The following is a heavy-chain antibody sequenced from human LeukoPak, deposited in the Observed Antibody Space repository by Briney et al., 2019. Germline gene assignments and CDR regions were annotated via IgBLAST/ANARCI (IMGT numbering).Heavy chain of an antibody. Sequence: SETLSPTCAVYGGSFSGYYWSWIRQPPGKGLEWIGEISHSGSTNYNPSLKSRVTISVDTSKNQFSLKLSSVTAADTAVYYCARGDSSGHYFDYWGQGTLVTVSS. V-gene: IGHV4-34*01. D-gene: IGHD6-19*01. CDR3: ARGDSSGHYFDY. CDR2: ISHSGST. CDR1: GGSFSGYY. J-gene: IGHJ4*02.